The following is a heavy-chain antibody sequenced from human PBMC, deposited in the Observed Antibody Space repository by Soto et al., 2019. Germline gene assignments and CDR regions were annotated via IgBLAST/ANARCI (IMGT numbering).Heavy chain of an antibody. CDR3: ARDASDIVVVVAATPAGNWFDP. D-gene: IGHD2-15*01. Sequence: GGSLRLSCAASGFTFSGYAMHWVRQSPGKGLEWVAVISYDGSNKYYADSVKGRFTISRDNSKNTLYLQMNSLRAEDTAVYYCARDASDIVVVVAATPAGNWFDPWGQGTLVTVSS. J-gene: IGHJ5*02. CDR1: GFTFSGYA. V-gene: IGHV3-30-3*01. CDR2: ISYDGSNK.